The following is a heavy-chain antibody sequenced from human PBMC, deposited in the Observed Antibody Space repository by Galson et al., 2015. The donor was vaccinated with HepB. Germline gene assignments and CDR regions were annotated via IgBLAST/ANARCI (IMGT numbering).Heavy chain of an antibody. Sequence: SLRLSCAASGFTFSDYYMSWIRRAPGEGLEWLAYISSSTIYTNYADPVKGRFTISRDNVKNSMSLQMKSLRAEDTAVYYCARVADSHYGDHTHFDHWGHGALVTVSS. CDR3: ARVADSHYGDHTHFDH. CDR1: GFTFSDYY. J-gene: IGHJ4*01. V-gene: IGHV3-11*05. CDR2: ISSSTIYT. D-gene: IGHD4-17*01.